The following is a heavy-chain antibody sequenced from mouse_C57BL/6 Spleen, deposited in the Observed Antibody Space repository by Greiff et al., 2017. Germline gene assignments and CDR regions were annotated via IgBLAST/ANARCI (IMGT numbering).Heavy chain of an antibody. V-gene: IGHV1-61*01. CDR2: IYPSDSET. D-gene: IGHD4-1*01. Sequence: VQLQQSGAELVRPGSSVKLSCKASGYTFTSYWMDWVKQRPGQGLEWIGNIYPSDSETHYNQKFKDKATLTVDKSSSTAYMQLSSLTSEDSAVYYCARSANWDGTWFAYWGQGTLVTVSA. CDR3: ARSANWDGTWFAY. J-gene: IGHJ3*01. CDR1: GYTFTSYW.